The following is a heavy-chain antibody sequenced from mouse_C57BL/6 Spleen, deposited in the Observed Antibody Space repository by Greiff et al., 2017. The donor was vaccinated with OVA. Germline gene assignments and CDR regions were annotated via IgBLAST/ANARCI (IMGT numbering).Heavy chain of an antibody. Sequence: VQLQQPGAELVRPGSSVKLSCKASGYTFTSYWMHWVKQRPIQGLEWIGNIDPSDSETHYNQKFKDKATLTVDKSSSTAYMQLSSLTSEDSAVYYCARRGTTERDWYFDVWGTGTTVTVSS. D-gene: IGHD1-1*01. V-gene: IGHV1-52*01. CDR1: GYTFTSYW. J-gene: IGHJ1*03. CDR2: IDPSDSET. CDR3: ARRGTTERDWYFDV.